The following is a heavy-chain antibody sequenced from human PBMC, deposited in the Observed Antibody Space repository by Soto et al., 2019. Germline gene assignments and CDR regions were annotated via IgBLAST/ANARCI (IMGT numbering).Heavy chain of an antibody. J-gene: IGHJ4*02. CDR2: IFVSSTTI. D-gene: IGHD3-9*01. V-gene: IGHV3-48*04. Sequence: EVQLVESGGGLVHPGGSLRLSCVASGFTFSSYSMVWVRQAPGKGLEWVSYIFVSSTTIYYADSVQGRFTVSRDNAQNSLFLLMNSLRAEGTAVYYCARDRDWAFDYWGRGTLVTVSS. CDR3: ARDRDWAFDY. CDR1: GFTFSSYS.